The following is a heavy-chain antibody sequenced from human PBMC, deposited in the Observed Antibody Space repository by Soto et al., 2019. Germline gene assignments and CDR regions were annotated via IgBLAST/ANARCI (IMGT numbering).Heavy chain of an antibody. J-gene: IGHJ3*02. CDR3: ARDTPRGRYDFWTDAFDI. V-gene: IGHV3-48*01. Sequence: GGSLRLSCAASGFTFSSYSMNWVRQAPGKGLEWVSYISSSSSTIYYADSVKGRFTISRDNAKNSLYLQMNSLRAEDTAVYYCARDTPRGRYDFWTDAFDIWGQGTMVTVSS. D-gene: IGHD3-3*01. CDR2: ISSSSSTI. CDR1: GFTFSSYS.